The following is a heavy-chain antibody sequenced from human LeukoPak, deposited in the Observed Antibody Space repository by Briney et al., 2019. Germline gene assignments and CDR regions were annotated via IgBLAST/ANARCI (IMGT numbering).Heavy chain of an antibody. CDR1: GFTFSTYG. Sequence: GGSPSLACAVSGFTFSTYGMHWVRQAPGKGLEWVAFIRYDGANKYYADSVKGRFTISRDNSKNTLYLQMNSLRTEDTAVYYCAKGALGYCSSTGCYFDYWGQGTLVTVSS. V-gene: IGHV3-30*02. J-gene: IGHJ4*02. D-gene: IGHD2-2*01. CDR3: AKGALGYCSSTGCYFDY. CDR2: IRYDGANK.